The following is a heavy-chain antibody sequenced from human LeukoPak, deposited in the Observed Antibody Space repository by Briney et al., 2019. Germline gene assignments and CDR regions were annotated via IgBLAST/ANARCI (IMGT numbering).Heavy chain of an antibody. V-gene: IGHV4-59*01. CDR3: ARYNYDFWSGYSKWFDP. D-gene: IGHD3-3*01. CDR1: GGSISPYY. CDR2: IYYSGST. J-gene: IGHJ5*02. Sequence: PSETLSLTCTVSGGSISPYYWSWIRQPPGKGLEWIGYIYYSGSTNYNPSLKSRVTISVDTSKNQFSLKLSSVTAADTAVYYCARYNYDFWSGYSKWFDPWGQGTLVTVSS.